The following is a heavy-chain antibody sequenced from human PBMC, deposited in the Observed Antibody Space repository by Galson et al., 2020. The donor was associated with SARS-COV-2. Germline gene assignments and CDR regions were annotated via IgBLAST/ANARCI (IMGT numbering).Heavy chain of an antibody. CDR3: ARGGVCGGGACSPGWFDP. D-gene: IGHD2-21*01. Sequence: GESLKISCAASGFPFNSYVMHWVRQAPGKGLEWVAYIWFDGSDKYYADSVTGRFTISRDNSKNTLSLQMNSLSAEDTAVYYCARGGVCGGGACSPGWFDPWGQGTQVTVSS. J-gene: IGHJ5*02. CDR1: GFPFNSYV. V-gene: IGHV3-30*02. CDR2: IWFDGSDK.